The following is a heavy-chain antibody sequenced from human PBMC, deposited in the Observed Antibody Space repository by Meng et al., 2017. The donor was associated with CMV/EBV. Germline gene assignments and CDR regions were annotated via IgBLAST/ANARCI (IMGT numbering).Heavy chain of an antibody. CDR2: IYPGDSDT. D-gene: IGHD1-26*01. J-gene: IGHJ4*02. CDR1: GYSFTSYW. Sequence: GGSLRPSCKGSGYSFTSYWIGWVRQMPGKGLEWMGIIYPGDSDTRYSPSFQGQVTISADKSISTAYLQWSSLKASDTAMYYCARIVGATTWVVDYWGQGTLVTVSS. V-gene: IGHV5-51*01. CDR3: ARIVGATTWVVDY.